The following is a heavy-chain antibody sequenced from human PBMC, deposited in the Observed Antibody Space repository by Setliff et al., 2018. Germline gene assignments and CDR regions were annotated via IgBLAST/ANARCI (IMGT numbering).Heavy chain of an antibody. D-gene: IGHD1-26*01. CDR2: IKAKTEGGTT. CDR1: GFTFNDPFSSAW. J-gene: IGHJ4*02. V-gene: IGHV3-15*01. CDR3: TTDVTGSYYQEIHY. Sequence: PGGSLRLSCAASGFTFNDPFSSAWMSWVRQAPGKGLEWVGRIKAKTEGGTTAYAAPVRGRFTISRDDSENTLYLQMTSLKTEDTAVYYCTTDVTGSYYQEIHYWGQGTLVTVSS.